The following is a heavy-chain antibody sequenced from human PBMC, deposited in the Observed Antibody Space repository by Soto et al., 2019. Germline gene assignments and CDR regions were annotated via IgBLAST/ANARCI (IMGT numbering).Heavy chain of an antibody. CDR1: GFSFSACA. D-gene: IGHD3-9*01. CDR3: AKSAHDHYFDWLSPSY. J-gene: IGHJ4*02. V-gene: IGHV3-30*18. Sequence: QVQLVESGGGVVQPGRSLRLSCAVSGFSFSACAMHWVRQAPGKGLESVAVISHDGNSKDYADSVKGRFTISRDNSENTLYLQMNSLRREDTAVYYCAKSAHDHYFDWLSPSYWGQGILVTVSS. CDR2: ISHDGNSK.